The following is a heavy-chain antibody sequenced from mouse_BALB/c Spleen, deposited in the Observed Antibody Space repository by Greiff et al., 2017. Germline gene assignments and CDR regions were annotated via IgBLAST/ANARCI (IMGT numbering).Heavy chain of an antibody. Sequence: QVQLQQSGAELAKPGASVKMSCKASGYTFTSYWMHWVKQRPGQGLEWIGYINPSTGYTEYNQKFKDKATLTADKSSSTAYMQLSSLTSEDSAVYYCARGEYDYDYWFAYWGQGTLVTVSA. CDR1: GYTFTSYW. CDR3: ARGEYDYDYWFAY. CDR2: INPSTGYT. J-gene: IGHJ3*01. D-gene: IGHD2-4*01. V-gene: IGHV1-7*01.